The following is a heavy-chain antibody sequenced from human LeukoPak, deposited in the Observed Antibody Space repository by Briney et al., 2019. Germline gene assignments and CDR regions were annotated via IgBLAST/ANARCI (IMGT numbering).Heavy chain of an antibody. J-gene: IGHJ4*02. Sequence: GGSLRLSCAASGFTFSSYEMNWVRQAPGKGLEWVSSISSSSSYIYYADSVKGRFTISRDNAKNSLYLQMNSLRAEDTAVYYCARDYYDSSGLFDYWGQGTLVTVSS. V-gene: IGHV3-21*01. CDR2: ISSSSSYI. D-gene: IGHD3-22*01. CDR1: GFTFSSYE. CDR3: ARDYYDSSGLFDY.